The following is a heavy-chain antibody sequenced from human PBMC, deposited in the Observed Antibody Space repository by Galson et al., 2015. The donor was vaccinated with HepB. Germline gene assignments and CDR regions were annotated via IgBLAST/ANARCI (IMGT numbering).Heavy chain of an antibody. D-gene: IGHD3-10*01. V-gene: IGHV3-48*04. J-gene: IGHJ4*02. Sequence: SLRLSCAASTFIFSTYSMNWVRQAPGKGLEWVSYISSSSTTIYYADSVKGRFTISRDNAKNSLYLQMNSLRAEDTAVYYCARDLGENDYWGQGTLVTVSS. CDR1: TFIFSTYS. CDR3: ARDLGENDY. CDR2: ISSSSTTI.